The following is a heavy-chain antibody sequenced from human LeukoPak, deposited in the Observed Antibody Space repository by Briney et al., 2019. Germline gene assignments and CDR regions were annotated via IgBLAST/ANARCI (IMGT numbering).Heavy chain of an antibody. D-gene: IGHD4-23*01. J-gene: IGHJ1*01. CDR2: INPNSGGT. CDR3: ARQFYGGNSYSYFQH. Sequence: ASVKVSCKASGYTFTGYYMHWVRQAPGQGLEWMGWINPNSGGTNYAQKFQGWVTMTRDTSISTAYMELSRLRSDDTAVYYCARQFYGGNSYSYFQHWSQGTLVTVSS. V-gene: IGHV1-2*04. CDR1: GYTFTGYY.